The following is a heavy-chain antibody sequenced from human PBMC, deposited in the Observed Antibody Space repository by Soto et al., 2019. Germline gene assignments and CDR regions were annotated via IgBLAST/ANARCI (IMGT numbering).Heavy chain of an antibody. V-gene: IGHV4-59*01. CDR3: ERGGVTTVMIPKYYYFGLDV. CDR2: VESSGST. Sequence: SETLSVTCTVSGGSISSYYWTWVRQPPGKGLEWIGYVESSGSTSYNPSLMSRVTISVDTSKNQFSLKLTSVTAADTAVYYCERGGVTTVMIPKYYYFGLDVWGQGTTVTVSS. CDR1: GGSISSYY. J-gene: IGHJ6*02. D-gene: IGHD4-17*01.